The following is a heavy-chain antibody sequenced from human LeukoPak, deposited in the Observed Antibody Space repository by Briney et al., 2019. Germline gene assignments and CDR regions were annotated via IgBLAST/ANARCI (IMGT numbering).Heavy chain of an antibody. J-gene: IGHJ6*03. D-gene: IGHD4/OR15-4a*01. CDR2: IYHSGST. CDR1: GYSFSSGYS. CDR3: AKSIFDYPYSYDYMDV. Sequence: TSESLSLTCAVSGYSFSSGYSCGWFRQPPGKGLDGTRSIYHSGSTYSNPSLKSRVSISVDTSQNQFSIKPTSVSAANTALYYSAKSIFDYPYSYDYMDVWGKGTTVTVSS. V-gene: IGHV4-38-2*01.